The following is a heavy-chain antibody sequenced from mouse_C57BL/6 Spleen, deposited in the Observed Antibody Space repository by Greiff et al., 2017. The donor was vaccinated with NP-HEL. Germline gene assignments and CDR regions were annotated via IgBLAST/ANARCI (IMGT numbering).Heavy chain of an antibody. CDR2: ILPGSGST. Sequence: VQLQQSGAELMKPGASVKLSCKATGYTFTGYWIEWVKQRPGHGLEWIGEILPGSGSTNYNEKFKGKATFTADTSSNTAYMQLSSLTTEDSAIYYCARSGPITTVVAEAMDYWGQGTSVTVSS. CDR1: GYTFTGYW. D-gene: IGHD1-1*01. J-gene: IGHJ4*01. V-gene: IGHV1-9*01. CDR3: ARSGPITTVVAEAMDY.